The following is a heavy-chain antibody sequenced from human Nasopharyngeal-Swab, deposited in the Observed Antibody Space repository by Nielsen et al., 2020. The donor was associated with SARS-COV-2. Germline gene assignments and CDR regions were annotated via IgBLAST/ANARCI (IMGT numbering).Heavy chain of an antibody. J-gene: IGHJ5*02. D-gene: IGHD3-22*01. CDR3: ARGWGFSYYYDSSGMNWFDP. Sequence: VRQAPGKGLEWVAVISYDGSNKYYADSVKGRFTISRDNSKNTLYLQMNSLRAEDTAVYYCARGWGFSYYYDSSGMNWFDPWGQGTLVTVSS. V-gene: IGHV3-30-3*01. CDR2: ISYDGSNK.